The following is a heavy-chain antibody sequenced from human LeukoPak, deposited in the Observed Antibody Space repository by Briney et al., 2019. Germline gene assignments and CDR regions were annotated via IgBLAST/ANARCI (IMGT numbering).Heavy chain of an antibody. CDR3: VSFYETY. CDR1: GSYW. Sequence: PGGSLRLSCAASGSYWMHWVRQAPGKGLVWVSHINSDESWTSYADSVKGRFTISKDNAKNTVYLQMNNLRAEDTAVYYCVSFYETYWGRGTLVTVSS. CDR2: INSDESWT. J-gene: IGHJ4*02. D-gene: IGHD2/OR15-2a*01. V-gene: IGHV3-74*01.